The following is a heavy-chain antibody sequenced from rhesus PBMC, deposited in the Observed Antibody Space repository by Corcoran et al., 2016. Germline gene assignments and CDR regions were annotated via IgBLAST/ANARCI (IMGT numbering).Heavy chain of an antibody. CDR2: IYVSSTST. CDR1: GGSISDSYR. Sequence: QVQLQESGPGVVKPSETLSLTCAVSGGSISDSYRWSWIRQPPGKGLEWIGYIYVSSTSTNYNPSLKSRVTISKDTSKTQFSLKLRSVTAADTAVYYCARDYYEDDYGYDDYWGQGVLVTVSS. J-gene: IGHJ4*01. D-gene: IGHD3-9*01. CDR3: ARDYYEDDYGYDDY. V-gene: IGHV4S10*01.